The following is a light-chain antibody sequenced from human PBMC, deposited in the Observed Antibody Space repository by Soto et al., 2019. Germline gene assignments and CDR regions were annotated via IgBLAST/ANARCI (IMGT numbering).Light chain of an antibody. J-gene: IGLJ2*01. V-gene: IGLV2-14*01. CDR2: EVS. Sequence: QSALTQPASVFGSPGQSITISCTGTSSDVGGYNYVSWYQQHPGKVPKLMIYEVSNRPSGVSNRFSGSKSGNTASLTISGLQAGDEADYYCSSYTSGSSVVFGGGTKVTVL. CDR1: SSDVGGYNY. CDR3: SSYTSGSSVV.